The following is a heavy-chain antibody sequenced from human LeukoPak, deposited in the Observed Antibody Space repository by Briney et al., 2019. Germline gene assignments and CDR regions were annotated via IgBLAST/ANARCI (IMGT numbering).Heavy chain of an antibody. V-gene: IGHV3-30-3*01. J-gene: IGHJ4*02. Sequence: GSLRLSCAASGFTFSSYAMHWVRQAPGKGLEWVAVISYDGSNKYYADSVKGRFTISRDNSKNTLYLQMNSLRAEDTAVYYCPQYGGKIYWGQGTLVTVSS. CDR2: ISYDGSNK. D-gene: IGHD4-23*01. CDR3: PQYGGKIY. CDR1: GFTFSSYA.